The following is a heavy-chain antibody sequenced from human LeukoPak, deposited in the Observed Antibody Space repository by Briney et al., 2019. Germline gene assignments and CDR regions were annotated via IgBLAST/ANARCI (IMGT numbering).Heavy chain of an antibody. CDR2: IYYSGST. J-gene: IGHJ4*02. CDR1: GGSISSYY. V-gene: IGHV4-59*01. Sequence: SETLSLTCTVSGGSISSYYWSWIRQPPGNGLEWIGYIYYSGSTNYNPSLKSRVTISVDTSKNQFSLKLSSVTAADTAVYYCARLWGLVARSYFDYWGQGTLVTVSS. D-gene: IGHD2-8*02. CDR3: ARLWGLVARSYFDY.